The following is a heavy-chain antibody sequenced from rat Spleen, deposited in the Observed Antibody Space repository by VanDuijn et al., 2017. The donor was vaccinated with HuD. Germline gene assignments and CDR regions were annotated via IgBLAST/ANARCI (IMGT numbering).Heavy chain of an antibody. V-gene: IGHV5-36*01. Sequence: EVKLVESGGGLVQPGRSLKLSCAASGFTFDDYGMAWVRQAQKNGLEWVASINWGGRNTYYPDNVKGRFTISRDNAKNALYLQMNNLRSEDTAIYYCVKVLGNWFAYWGQGTLVTVSS. D-gene: IGHD5-1*01. J-gene: IGHJ3*01. CDR3: VKVLGNWFAY. CDR1: GFTFDDYG. CDR2: INWGGRNT.